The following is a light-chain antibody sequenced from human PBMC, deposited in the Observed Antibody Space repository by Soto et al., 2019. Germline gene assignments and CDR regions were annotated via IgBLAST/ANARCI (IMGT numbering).Light chain of an antibody. V-gene: IGLV1-44*01. CDR2: FNN. CDR3: AAWDDSLNGPV. J-gene: IGLJ3*02. CDR1: SSDIGSNT. Sequence: QSVLTQPPSASGTPVQGVTISCSGSSSDIGSNTVNWYQQLPGTAPKLLIYFNNQRPSGVPDRFSGSKSGTSASLAISGLQSEDEAQYYCAAWDDSLNGPVFGGGTKLTVL.